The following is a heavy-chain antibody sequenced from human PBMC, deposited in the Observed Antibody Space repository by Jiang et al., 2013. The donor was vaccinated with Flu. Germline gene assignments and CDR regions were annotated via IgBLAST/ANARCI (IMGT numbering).Heavy chain of an antibody. CDR1: GASIDSYY. CDR3: ARSSDQASYYDSSGYYY. V-gene: IGHV4-59*08. Sequence: VQLVESGPGLVKPSETLSLTCSVSGASIDSYYLTWIRQPPGKGLEWIGYINYSGGTNHNPSLKGRVTISVDTSKNQISLKLSSVTAADTAVYYCARSSDQASYYDSSGYYYWGQGTLVTVSS. CDR2: INYSGGT. J-gene: IGHJ4*02. D-gene: IGHD3-22*01.